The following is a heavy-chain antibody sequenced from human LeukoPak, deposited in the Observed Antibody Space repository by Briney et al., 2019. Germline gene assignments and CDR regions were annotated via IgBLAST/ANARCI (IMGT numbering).Heavy chain of an antibody. CDR3: ARGGVYCGGDCYARDYYYYMDV. Sequence: SQTLSLTCAISGDSVSSNSAAWNWIRQSPSRGLEWLGRTYYRSKWYNDYAVSVKSRITINPDTSKNQFSLQLNSVTPEDTAVYYCARGGVYCGGDCYARDYYYYMDVWGKGTTVTVSS. D-gene: IGHD2-21*02. CDR1: GDSVSSNSAA. CDR2: TYYRSKWYN. J-gene: IGHJ6*03. V-gene: IGHV6-1*01.